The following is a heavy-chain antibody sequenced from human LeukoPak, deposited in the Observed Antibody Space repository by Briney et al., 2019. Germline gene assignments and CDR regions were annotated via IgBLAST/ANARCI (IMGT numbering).Heavy chain of an antibody. CDR3: ARERKTYYYGSGSYLFDY. Sequence: GGSLRLSCAASGFTFSSYSMNWVRQAPGKGLEWVSYISSSSSTIYYADSVKGRFTISRDNAENSLYLQMNSLRAEDTAVYYCARERKTYYYGSGSYLFDYWGQGTLVTVSS. V-gene: IGHV3-48*01. D-gene: IGHD3-10*01. CDR2: ISSSSSTI. J-gene: IGHJ4*02. CDR1: GFTFSSYS.